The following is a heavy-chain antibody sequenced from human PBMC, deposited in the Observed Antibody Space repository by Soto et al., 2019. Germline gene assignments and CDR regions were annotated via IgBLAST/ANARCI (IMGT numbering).Heavy chain of an antibody. J-gene: IGHJ6*02. Sequence: RASVKVSCKASGGTFSSYAISWVRQAPGQGLEWMGGIIPIFGTANYAQKFQGRVTITADESTSTAYMELSSLRSEDTAVYYCASLAAADGMDVWGQGTTVTVSS. D-gene: IGHD6-13*01. V-gene: IGHV1-69*13. CDR3: ASLAAADGMDV. CDR2: IIPIFGTA. CDR1: GGTFSSYA.